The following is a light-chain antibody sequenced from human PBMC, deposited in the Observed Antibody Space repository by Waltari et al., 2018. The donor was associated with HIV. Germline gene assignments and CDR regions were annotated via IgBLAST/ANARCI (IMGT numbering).Light chain of an antibody. J-gene: IGLJ2*01. V-gene: IGLV2-14*01. CDR3: SSYTSTYVV. Sequence: QSALTQPASVSGSPGQSITISCTGTSSDVGGYNYVPWYQQHPGKAPKLMIYEVSNRPSGVSNRFSGSKSGNTASLTISGLQAEDEADYYCSSYTSTYVVFGGGTKLTVL. CDR1: SSDVGGYNY. CDR2: EVS.